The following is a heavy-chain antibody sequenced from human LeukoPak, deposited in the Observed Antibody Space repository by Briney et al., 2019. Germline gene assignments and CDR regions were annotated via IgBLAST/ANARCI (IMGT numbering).Heavy chain of an antibody. V-gene: IGHV4-31*03. Sequence: SEILSLPCTLSGGPISIGGYYWSWVCQHPGKGLEWIGYIYYGGSTYYNPSLKSRVTISVDTSKNQFSLKLSSVTAADTAVYYCARDLDYWGQGTLVTVSS. CDR3: ARDLDY. CDR2: IYYGGST. J-gene: IGHJ4*02. CDR1: GGPISIGGYY.